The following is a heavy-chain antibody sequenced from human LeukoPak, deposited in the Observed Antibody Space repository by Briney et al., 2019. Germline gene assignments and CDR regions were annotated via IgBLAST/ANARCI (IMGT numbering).Heavy chain of an antibody. CDR1: GYTPAELL. CDR2: FDPEDGEPEDGES. J-gene: IGHJ3*02. CDR3: ARGIRAGAFDI. D-gene: IGHD2-21*01. Sequence: ASVKVSSTVSGYTPAELLMHRVRQAPGKGLEWMGGFDPEDGEPEDGESIDAQKFQGRVTMTEDTSTNTAYMELSRLTSEDTAVYYCARGIRAGAFDIWGQGTMVTVSS. V-gene: IGHV1-24*01.